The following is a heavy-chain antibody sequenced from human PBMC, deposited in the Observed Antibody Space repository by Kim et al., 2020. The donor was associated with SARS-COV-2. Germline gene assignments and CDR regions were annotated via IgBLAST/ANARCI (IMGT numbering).Heavy chain of an antibody. J-gene: IGHJ6*03. CDR2: IFYGGST. CDR1: GGSISSYY. V-gene: IGHV4-59*01. CDR3: ARGSGAAYSYWGENYYYMDV. D-gene: IGHD5-18*01. Sequence: SETLSLTCTVSGGSISSYYWSWIRQPPGKGLEWIGFIFYGGSTSYNPSLNSRVTMSVDTSKNQFSLKLSSVTAADTAVYYCARGSGAAYSYWGENYYYMDVWGKGTTVTVSS.